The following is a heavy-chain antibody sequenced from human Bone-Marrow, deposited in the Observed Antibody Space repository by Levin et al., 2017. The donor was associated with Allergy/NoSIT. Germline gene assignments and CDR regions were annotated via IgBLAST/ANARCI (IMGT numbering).Heavy chain of an antibody. J-gene: IGHJ6*02. CDR1: GLSLSSNA. Sequence: GGSLRLSCTASGLSLSSNAMQWVRQAPGKGLEWVAFISFDGGDESYADSVKGRFTISRDNSRHTVYLQMDSLREDDTAVYYCAKDWGVGVSHVYGMDVWGQGTTVTVSS. CDR2: ISFDGGDE. D-gene: IGHD3-16*01. CDR3: AKDWGVGVSHVYGMDV. V-gene: IGHV3-30*18.